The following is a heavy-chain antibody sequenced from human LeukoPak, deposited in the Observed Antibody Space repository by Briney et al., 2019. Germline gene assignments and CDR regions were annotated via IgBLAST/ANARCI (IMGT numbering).Heavy chain of an antibody. Sequence: PGGSLRLSCAASGFTFSSYSMNWVRQAPGKGLEWVSSVSSSSSYIYYADSVKGRFTISRDNAKNSLYLQMNSLRAEDTAVYYCASFDLKKLAFDIWGQGTMVTVSS. J-gene: IGHJ3*02. V-gene: IGHV3-21*01. CDR3: ASFDLKKLAFDI. CDR1: GFTFSSYS. CDR2: VSSSSSYI.